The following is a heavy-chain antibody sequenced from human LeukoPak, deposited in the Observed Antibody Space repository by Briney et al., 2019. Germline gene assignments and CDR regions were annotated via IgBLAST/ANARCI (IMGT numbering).Heavy chain of an antibody. CDR3: ARVPYCGGDCPKYFQH. V-gene: IGHV3-20*04. J-gene: IGHJ1*01. D-gene: IGHD2-21*02. CDR2: INWNGGST. Sequence: GGSLRLSCAASGFTFDDYGMSWVRQAPGKGLEWVSGINWNGGSTGYADSVKGRFITSRDNAKNSLYLQMNSLRAEDTALYYCARVPYCGGDCPKYFQHWGQGTLVTVSS. CDR1: GFTFDDYG.